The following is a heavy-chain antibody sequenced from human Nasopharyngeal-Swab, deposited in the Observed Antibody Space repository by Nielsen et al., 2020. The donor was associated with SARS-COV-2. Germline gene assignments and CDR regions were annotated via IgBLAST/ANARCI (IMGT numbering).Heavy chain of an antibody. D-gene: IGHD1-26*01. CDR1: GGSISSSSYY. V-gene: IGHV4-39*01. CDR3: ARRELLREGGAFDI. CDR2: IYYSGST. Sequence: GSLRLSCTVSGGSISSSSYYWGWIRQPPGKGLEWIGSIYYSGSTYYNPSLKSRVTISVDTSKNQFSLKLSSVTAADTVVYYCARRELLREGGAFDIWGQGTMVTVSS. J-gene: IGHJ3*02.